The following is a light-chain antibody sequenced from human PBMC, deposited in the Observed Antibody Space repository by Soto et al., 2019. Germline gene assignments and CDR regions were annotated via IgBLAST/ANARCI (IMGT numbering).Light chain of an antibody. J-gene: IGKJ4*01. V-gene: IGKV3-11*01. CDR2: GAS. Sequence: EIGMTQSPATLSVSKGERATLSFGASQSVSSNLAWYQQKPGQAPRRLIYGASNRATGIPARFSGSGSGTDFTLTISSLEPEDFAVYYCQQRSNWPLTFAGGTKAAIK. CDR1: QSVSSN. CDR3: QQRSNWPLT.